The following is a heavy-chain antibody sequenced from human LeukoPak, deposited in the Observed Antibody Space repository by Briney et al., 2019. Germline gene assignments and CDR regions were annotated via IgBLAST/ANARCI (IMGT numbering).Heavy chain of an antibody. J-gene: IGHJ4*02. CDR1: GLTFSNAW. V-gene: IGHV3-15*01. CDR3: ARENWEMATFDS. Sequence: PGGSLRLSCVASGLTFSNAWISWVRQAPGKGLEWVGRIKSQADGGTADFAASVKGLFTISRDDSQNTVYLQMNSLRAEDTAVYYCARENWEMATFDSWGQGTLVTVSS. D-gene: IGHD5-24*01. CDR2: IKSQADGGTA.